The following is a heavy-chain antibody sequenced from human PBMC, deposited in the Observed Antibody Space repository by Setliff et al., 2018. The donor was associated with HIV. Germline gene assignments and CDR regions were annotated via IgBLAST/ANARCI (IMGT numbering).Heavy chain of an antibody. CDR2: LSPSGTT. V-gene: IGHV4-34*01. CDR3: ASFFVTTVTNQDY. CDR1: GGSFSNYY. D-gene: IGHD4-17*01. Sequence: SETLSLTCTVYGGSFSNYYTNWIRQPPGKGLEWIGELSPSGTTRSNPSLQSRVTISLDTSNNQFSLKQTSVTAADTAMYYCASFFVTTVTNQDYWGQGTPVTVSS. J-gene: IGHJ4*02.